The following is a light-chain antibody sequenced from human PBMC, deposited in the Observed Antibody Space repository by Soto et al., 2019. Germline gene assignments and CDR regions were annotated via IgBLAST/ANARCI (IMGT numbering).Light chain of an antibody. CDR2: DVS. V-gene: IGLV2-11*01. J-gene: IGLJ1*01. CDR1: SSDVGGYNY. CDR3: CSYAGSYYV. Sequence: QSVLTQPRSVSGSPGQSVTISCTGTSSDVGGYNYVSWYQQHPGKAPKLMIYDVSKRPSGVPDRFSGSKSGNTAYLTISGLKAEDEDDYYCCSYAGSYYVFGTGTKVTV.